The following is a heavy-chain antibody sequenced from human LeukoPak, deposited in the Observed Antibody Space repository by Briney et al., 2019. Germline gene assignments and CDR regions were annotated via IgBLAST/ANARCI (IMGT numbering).Heavy chain of an antibody. D-gene: IGHD6-19*01. CDR3: ARRAIAVAGTAFAFDI. V-gene: IGHV4-34*01. CDR1: GFTFSSYG. CDR2: INHSGST. Sequence: GTLRLSCAASGFTFSSYGMSWIRQPPGKGLEWIGEINHSGSTNYNPSLKSRVTISVDTSKNQFSLKLSSVTAADTAVYYCARRAIAVAGTAFAFDIWGQGTMVTVSS. J-gene: IGHJ3*02.